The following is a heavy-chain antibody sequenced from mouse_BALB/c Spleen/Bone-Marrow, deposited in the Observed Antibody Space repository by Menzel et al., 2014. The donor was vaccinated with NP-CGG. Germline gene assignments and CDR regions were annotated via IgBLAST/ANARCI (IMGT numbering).Heavy chain of an antibody. D-gene: IGHD3-2*01. Sequence: EVQLVESGGGLVKPGGSLKLSCAASGFTFSDYYMYWVRQTPEKRLEWVATISDGGSYTYYPDSVKGRFTIPRDNAKNNLYLQMSSLKSEDTAMYYCARGGQLGAMDYWGQGTSVTVSS. J-gene: IGHJ4*01. CDR2: ISDGGSYT. CDR3: ARGGQLGAMDY. V-gene: IGHV5-4*02. CDR1: GFTFSDYY.